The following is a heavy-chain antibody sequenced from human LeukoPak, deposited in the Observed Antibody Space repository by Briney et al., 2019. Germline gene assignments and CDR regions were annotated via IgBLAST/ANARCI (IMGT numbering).Heavy chain of an antibody. CDR2: IDPSDSYT. V-gene: IGHV5-10-1*01. D-gene: IGHD3-10*01. CDR1: GYSFTSYW. J-gene: IGHJ6*04. CDR3: ARHSYGSGSYYYYYGMDV. Sequence: GESLRISCKGSGYSFTSYWISWVRQMPGQGLEWMGRIDPSDSYTNYSPSFQGHVTISADKSISTAYLQWSSLKASDTAMYYCARHSYGSGSYYYYYGMDVWGKGTTVTVSS.